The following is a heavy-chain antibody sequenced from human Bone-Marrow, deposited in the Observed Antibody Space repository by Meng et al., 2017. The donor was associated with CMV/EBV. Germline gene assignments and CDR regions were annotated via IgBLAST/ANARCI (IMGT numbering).Heavy chain of an antibody. CDR1: GGSFSGYY. CDR2: IHHSGTT. Sequence: SETLSLTCAVYGGSFSGYYWSWIRQPPGKGLEWIAIIHHSGTTYYNSSLQSRVTILVDTSKNQFSLKVSSVTAADTAVYYCLQLELRLPRFWGQGTLVTVS. J-gene: IGHJ4*02. CDR3: LQLELRLPRF. D-gene: IGHD1-1*01. V-gene: IGHV4-34*03.